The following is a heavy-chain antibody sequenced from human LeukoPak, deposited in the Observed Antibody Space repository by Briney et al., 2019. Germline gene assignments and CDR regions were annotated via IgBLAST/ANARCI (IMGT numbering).Heavy chain of an antibody. V-gene: IGHV1-69*04. Sequence: ASVKVSCKASGGTFSSYAISWVRQAPGQGLEWMGRIIPILGIANYAQKFQGRVTITADKSTSTAYTELSSLRSEDTAVYYCARASQDDYGDYEPGYWGQGTLVTVSS. CDR2: IIPILGIA. CDR3: ARASQDDYGDYEPGY. J-gene: IGHJ4*02. D-gene: IGHD4-17*01. CDR1: GGTFSSYA.